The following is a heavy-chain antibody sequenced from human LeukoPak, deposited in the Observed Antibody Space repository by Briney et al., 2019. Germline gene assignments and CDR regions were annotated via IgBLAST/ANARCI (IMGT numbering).Heavy chain of an antibody. CDR2: IYYSGST. Sequence: PSETLSLTCTVPGGTISSYYWSWIREPPGKGLEWIGYIYYSGSTNYNPSLKSRVTISVDTSKNQFSLKLSSVTAADTAVYYCARDPGGDGFDYWGQGTLVTVSS. CDR1: GGTISSYY. CDR3: ARDPGGDGFDY. D-gene: IGHD5-24*01. V-gene: IGHV4-59*01. J-gene: IGHJ4*02.